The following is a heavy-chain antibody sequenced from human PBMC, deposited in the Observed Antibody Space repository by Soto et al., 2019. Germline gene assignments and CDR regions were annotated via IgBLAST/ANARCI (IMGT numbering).Heavy chain of an antibody. V-gene: IGHV1-69*08. D-gene: IGHD2-2*01. CDR1: GGTFSSYT. CDR3: ARDPSSTLP. CDR2: IITILGIA. J-gene: IGHJ5*02. Sequence: QVQLVQSGAEVKKPGSSVKVSCKASGGTFSSYTISWVRQAPGQGLEWMGRIITILGIANYAQKFQGRVTITADKSTSTAYMELSSLRSEDTAVYYCARDPSSTLPWGQGTLVTISS.